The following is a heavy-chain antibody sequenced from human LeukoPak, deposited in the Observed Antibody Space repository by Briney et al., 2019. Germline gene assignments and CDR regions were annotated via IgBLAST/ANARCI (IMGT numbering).Heavy chain of an antibody. Sequence: GGSLRLSCAASGFTFSSYSMNWVRQAPGKGLEWVSYISSSSSTIYYADSVKGRFTISRDNAKNSLYLQMNSLRDEDTAVYYCARDRWRTGYDFWSGYTYYFDYWGQGTLVTVSS. D-gene: IGHD3-3*01. CDR2: ISSSSSTI. CDR3: ARDRWRTGYDFWSGYTYYFDY. CDR1: GFTFSSYS. J-gene: IGHJ4*02. V-gene: IGHV3-48*02.